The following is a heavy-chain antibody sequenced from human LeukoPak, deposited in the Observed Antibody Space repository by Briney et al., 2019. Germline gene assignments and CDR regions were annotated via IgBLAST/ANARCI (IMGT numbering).Heavy chain of an antibody. CDR2: ISSSSSYI. Sequence: KPGGSLRLSCAASGFTFSSYSMNWVRQAPGKGLEWVSSISSSSSYIYYADSVKGRFTISRDNSKNTLYLQMNSLRAEDTAVYYCAKVLGVAAKYYFDFWGQGALVTVSS. CDR1: GFTFSSYS. D-gene: IGHD2-15*01. V-gene: IGHV3-21*04. CDR3: AKVLGVAAKYYFDF. J-gene: IGHJ4*02.